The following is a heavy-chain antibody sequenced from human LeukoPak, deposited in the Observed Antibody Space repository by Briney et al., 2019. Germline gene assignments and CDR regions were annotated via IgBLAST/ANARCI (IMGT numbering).Heavy chain of an antibody. V-gene: IGHV3-11*01. CDR1: GFRFSDYY. J-gene: IGHJ4*02. CDR2: ISSRGSTI. D-gene: IGHD4-17*01. Sequence: GGSLRLSCVASGFRFSDYYMSWVRQAPGKGLEWISYISSRGSTIDYADSVKGRFTISRDDAKNSLFLQMNRLRAEDTAVYYCARDQNYGDYEPFDYWGQGTLVTVSS. CDR3: ARDQNYGDYEPFDY.